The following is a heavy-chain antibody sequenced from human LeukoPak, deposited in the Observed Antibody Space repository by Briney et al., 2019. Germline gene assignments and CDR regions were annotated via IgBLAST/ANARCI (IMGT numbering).Heavy chain of an antibody. Sequence: ASVKVSCKASGYTFTGYYMHWVRQAPGQGLEWMGWINPNSGGTNYAQKFQGRVTMTRDTSISTAYMELSRLRSDDTAVYYCAGDWEKDYDILTGYPAFDPWGQGTLVTVSS. J-gene: IGHJ5*02. D-gene: IGHD3-9*01. CDR1: GYTFTGYY. V-gene: IGHV1-2*02. CDR2: INPNSGGT. CDR3: AGDWEKDYDILTGYPAFDP.